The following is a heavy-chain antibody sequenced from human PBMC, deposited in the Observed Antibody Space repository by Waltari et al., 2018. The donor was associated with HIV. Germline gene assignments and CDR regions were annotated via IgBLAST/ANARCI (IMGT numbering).Heavy chain of an antibody. CDR2: IYHSGST. V-gene: IGHV4-38-2*02. CDR3: ARDQILRFLEWSFDY. CDR1: GYSISTGYY. J-gene: IGHJ4*02. D-gene: IGHD3-3*01. Sequence: QVQRQESGPGLVKTSETLSRTCAGSGYSISTGYYWGWIRQPPGKGLEWIGSIYHSGSTYYNPSLRSRVAISVDTSKNQFSLNLNSVTAADTAVYYCARDQILRFLEWSFDYWGQGILVTVS.